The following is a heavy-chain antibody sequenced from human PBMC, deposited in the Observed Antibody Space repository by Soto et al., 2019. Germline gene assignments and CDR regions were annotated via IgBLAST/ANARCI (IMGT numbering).Heavy chain of an antibody. CDR3: AKDLRAGNIDDLYYYYGMDV. J-gene: IGHJ6*02. D-gene: IGHD1-1*01. CDR1: GFTFSSYA. Sequence: GGSLRLSCAASGFTFSSYAMSWVRQAPGKGLEWVSAISGSGGSTYYADSVKGRFTISRDNSKNTLYLQMNSLRAEDTAVYYCAKDLRAGNIDDLYYYYGMDVWGQGTTVTVSS. CDR2: ISGSGGST. V-gene: IGHV3-23*01.